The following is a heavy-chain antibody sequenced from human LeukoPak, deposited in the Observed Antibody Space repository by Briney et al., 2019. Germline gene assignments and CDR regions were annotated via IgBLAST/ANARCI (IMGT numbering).Heavy chain of an antibody. CDR3: ASNYYGSGSYYDAFDI. V-gene: IGHV3-7*01. D-gene: IGHD3-10*01. CDR1: RFTFSRYW. Sequence: GGSLRLSCVDSRFTFSRYWMSWVRQAPGKGLEWVADIKEDGSEEYYVDSVKGRFTISRDNAKNSLYLQMNSLRAEDTAVYYCASNYYGSGSYYDAFDIWGQGTMVTVSS. J-gene: IGHJ3*02. CDR2: IKEDGSEE.